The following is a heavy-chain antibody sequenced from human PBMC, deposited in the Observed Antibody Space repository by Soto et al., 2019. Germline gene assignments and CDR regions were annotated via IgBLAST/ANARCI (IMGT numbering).Heavy chain of an antibody. CDR2: ISAYNGNT. Sequence: QVQLVQSGAEVKKPGASVKVSCKASGYTFTSYGISWVRQAPGQGLEWMGWISAYNGNTNYAQKLQGRVTMTTDTSTSTAYTELRSLRSDDTAVYYCLLDYDFYYYGMDVWGQGTTVTVSS. D-gene: IGHD3-3*01. CDR3: LLDYDFYYYGMDV. CDR1: GYTFTSYG. V-gene: IGHV1-18*04. J-gene: IGHJ6*02.